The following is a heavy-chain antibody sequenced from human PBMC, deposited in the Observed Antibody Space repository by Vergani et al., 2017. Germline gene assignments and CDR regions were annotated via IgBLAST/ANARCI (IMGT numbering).Heavy chain of an antibody. CDR2: IYYSGGT. J-gene: IGHJ3*02. D-gene: IGHD3-22*01. CDR1: GGSISSGGYY. Sequence: QVHLQESGPGLVKPLQTLSLTCIVPGGSISSGGYYWSWTRQHPGKGLEWIGYIYYSGGTYYNPSLKSPVTISVDTSKNQFSLRLRSVTAADTAVYYCARSPYYCDSSGYYADAFDIWGQGTMVTVSS. V-gene: IGHV4-31*01. CDR3: ARSPYYCDSSGYYADAFDI.